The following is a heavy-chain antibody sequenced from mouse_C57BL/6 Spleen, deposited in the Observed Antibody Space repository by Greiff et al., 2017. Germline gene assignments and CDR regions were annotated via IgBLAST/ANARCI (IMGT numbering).Heavy chain of an antibody. CDR1: GYTFTDYN. D-gene: IGHD1-1*01. V-gene: IGHV1-18*01. Sequence: EVKLMESGPELVKPGASVKIPCKASGYTFTDYNMDWVKQSHGKSLEWIGDINPNNGGTIYNQKFKGKATLTVDKSSSTAYMELRSLTSEDTAVYYCARMTTTVVGDAMDYWGQGTSVTVSS. CDR2: INPNNGGT. J-gene: IGHJ4*01. CDR3: ARMTTTVVGDAMDY.